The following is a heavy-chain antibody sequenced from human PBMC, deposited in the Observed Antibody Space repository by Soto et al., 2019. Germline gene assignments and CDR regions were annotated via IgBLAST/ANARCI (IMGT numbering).Heavy chain of an antibody. CDR3: ARADLEAYCGLDV. J-gene: IGHJ6*02. V-gene: IGHV4-59*01. Sequence: QVQLQESGPGLVKPSETLSLTCTVSGGSISSYYWNWIRQPPGKGLEWIGFVSYSGNTNYNPSLKRRVTISIGTSKNQFSLMLSSVTAADTAVYYCARADLEAYCGLDVWGHGTTVTVSS. CDR2: VSYSGNT. CDR1: GGSISSYY.